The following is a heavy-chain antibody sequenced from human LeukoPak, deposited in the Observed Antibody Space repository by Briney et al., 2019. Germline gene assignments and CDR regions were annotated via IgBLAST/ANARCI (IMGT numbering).Heavy chain of an antibody. CDR1: GFTFSSYA. CDR2: ISGSGGST. Sequence: PGGSLRLSCAASGFTFSSYAMSWVRQAPGKGLEWVSAISGSGGSTYYADSVKGRFTISRDNSKNTLYMKMNSLRAGDTAVYYCAKDAGGFPRYYFDYWGQGTLVTVSS. CDR3: AKDAGGFPRYYFDY. J-gene: IGHJ4*02. D-gene: IGHD3-10*01. V-gene: IGHV3-23*01.